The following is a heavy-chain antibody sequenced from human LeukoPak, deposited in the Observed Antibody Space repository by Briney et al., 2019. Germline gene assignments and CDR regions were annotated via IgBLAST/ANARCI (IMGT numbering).Heavy chain of an antibody. CDR2: IIPILGIA. Sequence: ASVKVSCKASGGTFSSYAISWVRQAPGQELEWMGRIIPILGIANYAQKFRGRVTITADKSTSTAYMELSSLRSEDTAVYYCARKIAVAGTQAFDIWGQGTMVTVSS. J-gene: IGHJ3*02. CDR1: GGTFSSYA. CDR3: ARKIAVAGTQAFDI. V-gene: IGHV1-69*04. D-gene: IGHD6-19*01.